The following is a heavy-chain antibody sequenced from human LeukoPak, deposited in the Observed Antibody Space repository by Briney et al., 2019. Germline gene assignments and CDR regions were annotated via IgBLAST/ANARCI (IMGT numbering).Heavy chain of an antibody. J-gene: IGHJ4*02. D-gene: IGHD6-13*01. CDR2: INHSGST. V-gene: IGHV4-34*01. CDR1: GGSFSGYY. CDR3: ARGVYIAAAHYGY. Sequence: SETLSLTCAVYGGSFSGYYWSWIRQPPGKGLEWIGEINHSGSTNYNPSLKSRVTISVDTSKNQFSLKLSSVTAADTAVYYCARGVYIAAAHYGYWGQGTLVTVSS.